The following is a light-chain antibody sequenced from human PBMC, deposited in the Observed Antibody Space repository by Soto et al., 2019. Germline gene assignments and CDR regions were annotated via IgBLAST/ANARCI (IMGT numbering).Light chain of an antibody. Sequence: DIQMTQSPSTLSASIGDRVTITCRASQTINNWLAWYQQKPGKAPNLLIYHASNLETGVPSRFSGSAFGTKFTLTISSLQPDDFATYYYQHYNSYPWTFGQGTKV. V-gene: IGKV1-5*01. CDR1: QTINNW. J-gene: IGKJ1*01. CDR3: QHYNSYPWT. CDR2: HAS.